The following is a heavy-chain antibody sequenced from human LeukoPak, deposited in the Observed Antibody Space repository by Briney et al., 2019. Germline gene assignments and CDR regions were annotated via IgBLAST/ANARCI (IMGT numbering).Heavy chain of an antibody. CDR2: IYTSGST. CDR3: AKGLITMIVVVTPFDY. D-gene: IGHD3-22*01. Sequence: SETLSLTCTVSGGSISSYYWSWIRQPAGKGLEWIGRIYTSGSTNYNPSLKSRVTMSVDTSKNQFSLKLSSVTAADTAVYYCAKGLITMIVVVTPFDYWGQGTLVTVSS. V-gene: IGHV4-4*07. CDR1: GGSISSYY. J-gene: IGHJ4*02.